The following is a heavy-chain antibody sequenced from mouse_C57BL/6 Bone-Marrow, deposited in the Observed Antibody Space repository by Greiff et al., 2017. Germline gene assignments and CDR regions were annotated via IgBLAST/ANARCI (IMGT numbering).Heavy chain of an antibody. CDR3: ARDAPIYYEYFDY. D-gene: IGHD2-4*01. CDR1: GFTFSSYA. Sequence: EVLLVESGGGLVKPGGSLKLSCAASGFTFSSYAMSWVRQTPEKRLEWVATISDGGSYTYYPDNVKGRFTISRDNAKNNRYLQLSQLKSEDTAMYYCARDAPIYYEYFDYWGQGTTLTVSS. V-gene: IGHV5-4*01. J-gene: IGHJ2*01. CDR2: ISDGGSYT.